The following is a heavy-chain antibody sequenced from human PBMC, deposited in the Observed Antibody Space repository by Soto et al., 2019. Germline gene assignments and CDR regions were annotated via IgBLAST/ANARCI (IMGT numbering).Heavy chain of an antibody. CDR1: GFTFSSYW. CDR3: ARDEAKGRWLRPYGMDV. V-gene: IGHV3-7*01. J-gene: IGHJ6*02. CDR2: IKQDGSEK. Sequence: LRLSCAASGFTFSSYWMSWVRQAPGKGLEWVANIKQDGSEKYYVDSVKGRFTISRDNAKNSLYLQMNSLRAEDTAVYYCARDEAKGRWLRPYGMDVWGQGTTVTVSS. D-gene: IGHD5-12*01.